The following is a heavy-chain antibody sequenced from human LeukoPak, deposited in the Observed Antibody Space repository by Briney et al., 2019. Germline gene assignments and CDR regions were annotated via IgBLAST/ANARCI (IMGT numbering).Heavy chain of an antibody. CDR3: ARGSGTWGY. D-gene: IGHD3-10*01. CDR2: IYYSGST. V-gene: IGHV4-61*01. J-gene: IGHJ4*02. CDR1: GGSISSSSYY. Sequence: SETLSLTCTVSGGSISSSSYYWSWIRQPPGKGLEWIGYIYYSGSTNYNPSLKSRVTISVDTSKNQFSLKLSSVTAADTAVYYCARGSGTWGYWGQGTLVTVSS.